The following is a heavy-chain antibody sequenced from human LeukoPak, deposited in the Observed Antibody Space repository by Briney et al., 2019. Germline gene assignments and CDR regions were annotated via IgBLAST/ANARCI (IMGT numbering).Heavy chain of an antibody. V-gene: IGHV3-30-3*01. J-gene: IGHJ4*02. Sequence: PGRSLRLSCAASGFTFSSYALHWVRQAPGKGLEWVAVISYDGSNKYYADSVKGRFTISRDNSKNTLYLQMNSLRPEDTALYYCARNPVGAYSFDYWGQGTLVTVSS. D-gene: IGHD1-26*01. CDR3: ARNPVGAYSFDY. CDR1: GFTFSSYA. CDR2: ISYDGSNK.